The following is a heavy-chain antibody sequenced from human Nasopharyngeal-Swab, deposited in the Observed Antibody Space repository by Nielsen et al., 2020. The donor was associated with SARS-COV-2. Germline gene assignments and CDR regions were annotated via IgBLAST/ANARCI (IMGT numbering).Heavy chain of an antibody. J-gene: IGHJ4*02. V-gene: IGHV2-5*02. Sequence: WIRQPLGKALEWLTLLYGDDGKTYSPSLQSRLTITKDTSKNQVVLTMTNMDPVDTATYYCAHKKNWNFDYWGQGIPVAVSS. CDR2: LYGDDGK. CDR3: AHKKNWNFDY. D-gene: IGHD1-1*01.